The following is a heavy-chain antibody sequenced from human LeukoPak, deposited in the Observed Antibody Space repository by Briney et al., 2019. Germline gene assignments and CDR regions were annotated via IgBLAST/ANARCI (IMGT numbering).Heavy chain of an antibody. CDR2: ISTSGSTI. CDR3: ARGPKRIQLWLRPHNWFVP. D-gene: IGHD5-18*01. J-gene: IGHJ5*02. V-gene: IGHV3-48*03. CDR1: GFTFSSYE. Sequence: GGSLRLSCAASGFTFSSYEMNWVRQAPGKGLEWVSYISTSGSTIYYADSVKGRFTISRDNAKNSLYLQMNSLRAEDTAVYYCARGPKRIQLWLRPHNWFVPWGQGTLVTVSS.